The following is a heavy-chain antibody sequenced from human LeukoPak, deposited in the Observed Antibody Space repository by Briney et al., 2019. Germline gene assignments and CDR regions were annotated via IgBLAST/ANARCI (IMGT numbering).Heavy chain of an antibody. CDR3: ARGYYGSGSYHDAFDI. D-gene: IGHD3-10*01. J-gene: IGHJ3*02. Sequence: SVKVSCKASGGTFSSYAISWVRQAPGQGLEWMGGIIPIFGTASYAQKFQGRVTITADESTSTAYMELSSLRSDDTAVYYCARGYYGSGSYHDAFDIWGQGTMVTVSS. CDR2: IIPIFGTA. V-gene: IGHV1-69*13. CDR1: GGTFSSYA.